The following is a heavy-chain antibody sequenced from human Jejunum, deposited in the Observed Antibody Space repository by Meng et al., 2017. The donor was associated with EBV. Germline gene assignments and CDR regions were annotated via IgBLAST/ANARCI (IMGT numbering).Heavy chain of an antibody. D-gene: IGHD3-10*01. CDR2: INGGGGST. V-gene: IGHV3-23*04. CDR1: GFTFSSDG. J-gene: IGHJ4*02. CDR3: AKRSPVVQGVVSYYFDY. Sequence: QLVESGGGLVQPGGSLRLSCIASGFTFSSDGMSWVRQAAGKGLEWVSTINGGGGSTFYADSVKGRFTISRDNSKNTLYLQINGLRVEDTAVYYCAKRSPVVQGVVSYYFDYWGQGTLVTVSS.